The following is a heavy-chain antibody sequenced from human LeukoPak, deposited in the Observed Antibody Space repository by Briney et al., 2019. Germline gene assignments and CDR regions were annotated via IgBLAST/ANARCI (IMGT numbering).Heavy chain of an antibody. V-gene: IGHV3-23*01. D-gene: IGHD5-18*01. J-gene: IGHJ4*02. CDR3: AKSGYSYGYGIDY. CDR1: GFTFSSYA. CDR2: ISGSGGST. Sequence: PGGSLRLSCAASGFTFSSYAMSWVRQAPGKGLEWVSAISGSGGSTYYADSVKGRFTISRDNSKNTLYLQMNGLRAEDTAVYYCAKSGYSYGYGIDYWGQGTLVTVSS.